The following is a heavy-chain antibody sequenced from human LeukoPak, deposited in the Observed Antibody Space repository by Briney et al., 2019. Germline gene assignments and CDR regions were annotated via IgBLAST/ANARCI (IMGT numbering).Heavy chain of an antibody. CDR2: IYTSGST. CDR3: AREGYSSSLGNTLYYFDY. Sequence: SETLSLTCTVSGGSISSGSYYWSWIRQPAGKGLEWIGRIYTSGSTNYNPSLKSRVTISVDTSKNQFSLKLSSVTAADTAVYYCAREGYSSSLGNTLYYFDYWGQGTLVTVSS. J-gene: IGHJ4*02. D-gene: IGHD6-6*01. CDR1: GGSISSGSYY. V-gene: IGHV4-61*02.